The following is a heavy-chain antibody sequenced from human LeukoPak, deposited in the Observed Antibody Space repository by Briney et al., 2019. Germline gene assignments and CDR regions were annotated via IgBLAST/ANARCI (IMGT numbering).Heavy chain of an antibody. CDR2: ISGSGGST. Sequence: GGSLRLSCAASGFTFSSYAMSWVRQAPGKGLEWVSAISGSGGSTYYADSVKGRSTISRDNSKNTLYLQMNSLRAEDTAVYCCAKGYYDSSGYFDYWGQGTLVTVSS. J-gene: IGHJ4*02. V-gene: IGHV3-23*01. D-gene: IGHD3-22*01. CDR3: AKGYYDSSGYFDY. CDR1: GFTFSSYA.